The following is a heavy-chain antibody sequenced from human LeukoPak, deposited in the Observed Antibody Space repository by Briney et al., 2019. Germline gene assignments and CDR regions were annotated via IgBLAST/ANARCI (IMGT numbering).Heavy chain of an antibody. Sequence: GGSLRLSCAASGFTFSSYAMHWVRQAPGKGLEWVALISYDGSNKYYADSVKGRFTISRDNSKNTLYLQMNSLRAEDTTVYYCASSRGWANGAFDIWGQGTMVTVSS. CDR1: GFTFSSYA. CDR2: ISYDGSNK. CDR3: ASSRGWANGAFDI. V-gene: IGHV3-30-3*01. J-gene: IGHJ3*02. D-gene: IGHD6-19*01.